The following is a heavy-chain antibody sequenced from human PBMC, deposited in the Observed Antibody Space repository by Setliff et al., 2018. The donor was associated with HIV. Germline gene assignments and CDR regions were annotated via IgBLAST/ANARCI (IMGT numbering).Heavy chain of an antibody. J-gene: IGHJ3*01. D-gene: IGHD2-15*01. V-gene: IGHV1-69*10. CDR1: GYTLTELS. CDR2: IIPILGIA. Sequence: SVKVSCKVSGYTLTELSIHWVRQAPGQGLEWMGGIIPILGIANYAQKFQGRVTITTDESTSTAYMELSSLRSEDTAVYYWARFTHDVRVGQDGAFDFWGQGTMVTVSS. CDR3: ARFTHDVRVGQDGAFDF.